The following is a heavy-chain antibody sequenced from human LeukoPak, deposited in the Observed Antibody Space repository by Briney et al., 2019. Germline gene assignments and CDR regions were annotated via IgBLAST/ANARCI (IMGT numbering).Heavy chain of an antibody. V-gene: IGHV3-23*01. CDR2: ISCSGGST. D-gene: IGHD2-2*01. CDR3: AKDPRFCSSTTCYYGMDV. Sequence: GGSLRLSCAASGFTFSNYAMSWVRQAPGKGLEWVSAISCSGGSTYYADSVKGRFTISRDNSKNTLDLQMNSLRAEDTAVYYCAKDPRFCSSTTCYYGMDVWSQGTTVTVSS. CDR1: GFTFSNYA. J-gene: IGHJ6*02.